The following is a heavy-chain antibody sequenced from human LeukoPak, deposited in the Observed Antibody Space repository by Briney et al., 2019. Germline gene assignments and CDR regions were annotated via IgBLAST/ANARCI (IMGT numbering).Heavy chain of an antibody. CDR2: ISSSSSYI. CDR3: AREDGEYDSRSRLENWFDP. Sequence: PGGSLRLSCAASGFTFSSYSMNWVRQAPGKGLEWVSSISSSSSYIYYADSVKGRFTISRDNAKNSLYLQMNSLRAEDTAVYYCAREDGEYDSRSRLENWFDPWGQGTLVTVSS. D-gene: IGHD3-10*01. J-gene: IGHJ5*02. CDR1: GFTFSSYS. V-gene: IGHV3-21*01.